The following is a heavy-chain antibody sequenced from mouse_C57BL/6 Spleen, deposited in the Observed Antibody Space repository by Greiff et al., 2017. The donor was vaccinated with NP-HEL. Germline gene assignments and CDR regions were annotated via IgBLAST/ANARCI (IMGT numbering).Heavy chain of an antibody. CDR3: AKGEGFYYDYDDWYFDV. CDR1: GFSLTSYG. D-gene: IGHD2-4*01. CDR2: IWRGGST. Sequence: VQLVESGPGLVQHSQSLSITCTVSGFSLTSYGVHWVRQSPGKGLEWLGVIWRGGSTDYNAAFMSRLSITKDNSKSQVFFKMNSLQADDTAIYYCAKGEGFYYDYDDWYFDVWGTGTTVTVSS. V-gene: IGHV2-5*01. J-gene: IGHJ1*03.